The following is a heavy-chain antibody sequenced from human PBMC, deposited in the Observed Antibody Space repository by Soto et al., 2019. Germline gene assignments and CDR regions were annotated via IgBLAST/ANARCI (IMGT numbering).Heavy chain of an antibody. J-gene: IGHJ4*02. Sequence: GASVKVSCKASGYTFTGYYMHWVRQAPGQGLEWMGWINPNSGGTNYAQKFQGWVTMTRDTSISTAYMELSRLRSDDTAVYYCARGPWERQMVYELGYWGQGTLVTVS. D-gene: IGHD2-8*01. CDR2: INPNSGGT. V-gene: IGHV1-2*04. CDR1: GYTFTGYY. CDR3: ARGPWERQMVYELGY.